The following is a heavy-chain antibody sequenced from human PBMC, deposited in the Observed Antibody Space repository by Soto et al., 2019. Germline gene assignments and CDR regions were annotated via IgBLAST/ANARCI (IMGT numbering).Heavy chain of an antibody. Sequence: QLQLQESGPGLVKPSETLSLTCSVSGGSISSSSYFWGWIRQPPGKGLEWIGSIYYSGSTYYNPSLESRVTVSVDTSKNQFSLKLGSVTAADTAVYYCARHPSDFWFDPWGQGTLVTVSS. CDR3: ARHPSDFWFDP. CDR2: IYYSGST. CDR1: GGSISSSSYF. D-gene: IGHD2-21*02. V-gene: IGHV4-39*01. J-gene: IGHJ5*02.